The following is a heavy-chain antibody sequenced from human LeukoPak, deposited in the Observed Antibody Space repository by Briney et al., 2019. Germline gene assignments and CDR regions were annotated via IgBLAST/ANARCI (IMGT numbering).Heavy chain of an antibody. V-gene: IGHV3-48*03. CDR3: ARDSPEGNNWGSEPTFDY. D-gene: IGHD1-1*01. Sequence: GGSLRLSCAASEFTFTSYELNWVRQAPGKGLEWVSYISSSGNTISYADSVKGRFTISRDNAKNSLYLQVISLRAEDTAVYYCARDSPEGNNWGSEPTFDYWGQGTLVTVSS. CDR1: EFTFTSYE. J-gene: IGHJ4*02. CDR2: ISSSGNTI.